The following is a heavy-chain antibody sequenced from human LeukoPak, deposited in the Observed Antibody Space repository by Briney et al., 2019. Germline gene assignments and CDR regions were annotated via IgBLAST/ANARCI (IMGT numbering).Heavy chain of an antibody. CDR2: INHSGST. CDR1: GGSFSGYY. V-gene: IGHV4-34*01. D-gene: IGHD6-13*01. Sequence: SETLSLTCAVYGGSFSGYYWCWIRQPPGKGLEWIGEINHSGSTNYNPSLKSRVTISVDTSKNQFSLKLSSVTAADTAVYYCASAAIAAAGTIWFDPWGQGTLVTVSS. CDR3: ASAAIAAAGTIWFDP. J-gene: IGHJ5*02.